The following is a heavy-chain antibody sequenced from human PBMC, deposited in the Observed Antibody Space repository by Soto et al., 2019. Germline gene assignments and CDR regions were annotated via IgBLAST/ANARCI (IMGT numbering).Heavy chain of an antibody. Sequence: GGSLRLSCXASGFTFSTYGMHWVRQAPGKGLEWVAVIWNDGSNKDYADSVKGRFTISRDNSNNTLFLLMNSLRAEDTAVYYCARGRPYSSSSPSDYWGQGALVTVSS. CDR3: ARGRPYSSSSPSDY. J-gene: IGHJ4*02. V-gene: IGHV3-33*01. CDR2: IWNDGSNK. D-gene: IGHD6-6*01. CDR1: GFTFSTYG.